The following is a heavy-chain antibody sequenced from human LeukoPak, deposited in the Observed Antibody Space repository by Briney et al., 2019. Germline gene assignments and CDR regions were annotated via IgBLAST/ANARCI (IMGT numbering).Heavy chain of an antibody. V-gene: IGHV4-31*03. CDR2: IYYSGST. D-gene: IGHD3-16*01. J-gene: IGHJ5*02. CDR3: AGGRGVMDHNWFDP. Sequence: PSETLSLTCTVSGGSISSGGYYWSWIRQHPGKGLEWIGYIYYSGSTYYNPSLKSRVTISVDTSKNQFSLKLSSVTAADTAVYYCAGGRGVMDHNWFDPWGQGTLVTVSS. CDR1: GGSISSGGYY.